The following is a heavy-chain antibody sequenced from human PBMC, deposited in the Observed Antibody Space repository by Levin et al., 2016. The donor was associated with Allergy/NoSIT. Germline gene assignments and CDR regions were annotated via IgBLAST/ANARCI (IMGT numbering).Heavy chain of an antibody. CDR3: ARASIAVAARNPFDY. J-gene: IGHJ4*02. CDR2: IYYSGST. D-gene: IGHD6-19*01. Sequence: WIRQPPGKGLEWIGSIYYSGSTYYNPSLKSRVTISVDTSKNQFPLKLSSVTAADTAVYYCARASIAVAARNPFDYWGQGTLVTVSS. V-gene: IGHV4-39*06.